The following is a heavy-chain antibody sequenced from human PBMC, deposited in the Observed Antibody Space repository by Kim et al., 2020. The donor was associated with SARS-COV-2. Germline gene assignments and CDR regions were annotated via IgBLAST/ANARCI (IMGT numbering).Heavy chain of an antibody. D-gene: IGHD1-26*01. CDR2: IWYDGSNK. CDR3: AKDQRPVGGAPYYYYYGMDV. Sequence: GGSLRLSCAVSGFTFSSYAMHWVRQAPGKGLEWVAVIWYDGSNKYYADSVKGRFTISRDNSKNTLYLQMNSLRAEDTAVYYCAKDQRPVGGAPYYYYYGMDVWGQGTTVTVSS. CDR1: GFTFSSYA. V-gene: IGHV3-33*06. J-gene: IGHJ6*02.